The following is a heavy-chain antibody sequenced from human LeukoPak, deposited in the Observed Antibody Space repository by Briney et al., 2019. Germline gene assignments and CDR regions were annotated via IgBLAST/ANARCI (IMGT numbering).Heavy chain of an antibody. D-gene: IGHD6-6*01. CDR1: GGSFSGYY. Sequence: TLSLTCAVYGGSFSGYYWSWIRQPPGKGLEWFGYIYYSGSTYYNPSLKSRVTISVDTSKNQFSLKLSSVTAADTAVYYCARRRIAARPGDYWGQGTLVTVSS. V-gene: IGHV4-30-4*08. J-gene: IGHJ4*02. CDR3: ARRRIAARPGDY. CDR2: IYYSGST.